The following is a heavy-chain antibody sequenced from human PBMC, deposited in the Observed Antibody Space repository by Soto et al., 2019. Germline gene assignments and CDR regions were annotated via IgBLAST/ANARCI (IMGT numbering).Heavy chain of an antibody. Sequence: GASVKVSCKASGYTFTSYGISWVRQAPGQGLEWMGWISAYNGNTNYAQKLQGRVTMTTDTSTSTAYMELRSLGSDDTAVYYCARVDDYDILTGYYLGYWGQGTLVTVSS. CDR1: GYTFTSYG. J-gene: IGHJ4*02. CDR2: ISAYNGNT. V-gene: IGHV1-18*01. D-gene: IGHD3-9*01. CDR3: ARVDDYDILTGYYLGY.